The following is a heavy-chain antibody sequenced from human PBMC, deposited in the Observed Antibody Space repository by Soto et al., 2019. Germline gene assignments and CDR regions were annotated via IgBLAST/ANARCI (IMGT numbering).Heavy chain of an antibody. D-gene: IGHD3-10*01. Sequence: PSETLSLTCTVSGGSISSYYWSWIRQPPGKGLEWIGYIYYSGSTNYNPSLKSRVTISVDTSKNQFSLKLSSVTAADTAVYYCARYMFRGVISHKNWFDPWGQGTLVPVSS. J-gene: IGHJ5*02. CDR1: GGSISSYY. CDR3: ARYMFRGVISHKNWFDP. CDR2: IYYSGST. V-gene: IGHV4-59*01.